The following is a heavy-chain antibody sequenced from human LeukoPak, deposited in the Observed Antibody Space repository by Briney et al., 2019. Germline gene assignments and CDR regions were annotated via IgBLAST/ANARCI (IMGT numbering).Heavy chain of an antibody. V-gene: IGHV1-69*04. CDR2: IIPILGIA. J-gene: IGHJ4*02. D-gene: IGHD3-3*01. CDR3: AREPHGRGYYSYFDY. CDR1: GGTFSSYA. Sequence: SVKVSCKASGGTFSSYAISWVRQAPGQGLEWMGRIIPILGIANYAQKFQGRVTITADKSTSTAYMELSSLRSEDTAVYYCAREPHGRGYYSYFDYWGQGTLVTVSS.